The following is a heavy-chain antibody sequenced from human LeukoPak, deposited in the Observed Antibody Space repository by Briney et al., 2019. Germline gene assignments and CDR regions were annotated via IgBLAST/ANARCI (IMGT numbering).Heavy chain of an antibody. D-gene: IGHD4-11*01. CDR3: ARSDYGNYGWFDP. J-gene: IGHJ5*02. CDR1: GGSISSYY. Sequence: PSETLSLTCTVSGGSISSYYWSWLRQPPGKGLEWIGYIYYSGSTNYNPSLKSRVTISVDTSKNQFSLKLSSVTAADTAVYYCARSDYGNYGWFDPWGQGTLVTVSS. CDR2: IYYSGST. V-gene: IGHV4-59*01.